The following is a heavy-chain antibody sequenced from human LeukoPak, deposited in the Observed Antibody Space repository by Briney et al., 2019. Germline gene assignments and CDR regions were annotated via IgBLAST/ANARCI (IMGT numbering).Heavy chain of an antibody. CDR3: ARVQALTTVTIYYFDY. V-gene: IGHV4-34*01. Sequence: SETLSLTCAVNGGSLSGYYWSWLRQSPGQGLEWIAEISHRGNTNYNPSLKRRVTISVDTSKNQFSLKLSSVTAADTAVYYCARVQALTTVTIYYFDYWGQGTLVTVSS. CDR1: GGSLSGYY. J-gene: IGHJ4*02. D-gene: IGHD4-17*01. CDR2: ISHRGNT.